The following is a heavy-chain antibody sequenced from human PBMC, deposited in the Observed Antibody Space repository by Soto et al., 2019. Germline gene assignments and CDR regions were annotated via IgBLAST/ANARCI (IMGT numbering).Heavy chain of an antibody. V-gene: IGHV3-30*18. CDR2: ISYDGSNK. J-gene: IGHJ5*02. CDR3: AKDLLARRVVAATPLWFDP. D-gene: IGHD2-15*01. Sequence: QVQLVESGGGVVQPGRSLRLSCAASGFTFSSYGMHWVRQAPGKGLEWVAVISYDGSNKYYADSVKGRFTISRDNSKNTLYLQMNSLRAEDTAVYYCAKDLLARRVVAATPLWFDPWGQGTLVTVSS. CDR1: GFTFSSYG.